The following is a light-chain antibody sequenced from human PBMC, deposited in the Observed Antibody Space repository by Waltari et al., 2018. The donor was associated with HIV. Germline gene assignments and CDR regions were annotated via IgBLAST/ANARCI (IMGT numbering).Light chain of an antibody. CDR2: DVT. V-gene: IGLV2-23*02. CDR1: SSDVGAYHY. Sequence: QSALTQPASVSGSPGQSITISCTGTSSDVGAYHYVSWYQQHPGKAPKLMIDDVTKRPSGVSNRFSGSKSANTASLTISGLQAEDEADYYCCSYAGSSTYVFGSGTKVTVL. J-gene: IGLJ1*01. CDR3: CSYAGSSTYV.